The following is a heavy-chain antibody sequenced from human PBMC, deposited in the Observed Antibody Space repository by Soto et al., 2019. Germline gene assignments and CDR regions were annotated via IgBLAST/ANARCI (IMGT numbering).Heavy chain of an antibody. V-gene: IGHV3-23*01. D-gene: IGHD6-19*01. J-gene: IGHJ4*02. Sequence: EVQLLESGGGLVQPGGSLSLSCAASGFTFSSYAMSWVRQAPGKGLEWVSAISGSGGSTYYADYVKGRFTISNDNSKNALYLQMKSLGAEDRAVYYCATRRSGWIFDYLGQGTLVTVSS. CDR3: ATRRSGWIFDY. CDR1: GFTFSSYA. CDR2: ISGSGGST.